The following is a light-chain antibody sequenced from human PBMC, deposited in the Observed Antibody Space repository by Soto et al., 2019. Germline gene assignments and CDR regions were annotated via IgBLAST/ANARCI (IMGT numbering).Light chain of an antibody. V-gene: IGKV3-15*01. CDR2: GAS. J-gene: IGKJ1*01. Sequence: EIVMTQSPATLSVSPLERSTLSCRASQSVSSNLAWYQQKPGQAPRLLIFGASTRATGIPARFSGGGSGTEFTLTINSLQSEDFAVYYCQQYNNWPPTFGQGTKVDIK. CDR1: QSVSSN. CDR3: QQYNNWPPT.